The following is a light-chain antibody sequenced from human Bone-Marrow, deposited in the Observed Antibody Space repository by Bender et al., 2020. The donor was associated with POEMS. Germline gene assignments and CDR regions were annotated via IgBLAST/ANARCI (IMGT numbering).Light chain of an antibody. J-gene: IGLJ2*01. CDR1: KLGDKY. CDR2: QDD. Sequence: SYELTQPPSVSVSPGQTASITCSADKLGDKYACWYQQMPGQSPVLVIYQDDKRPSGIPARFSGSTFGNTATLAISGTRAMDEADYYCQAWDSTTVVFGGGTKLT. CDR3: QAWDSTTVV. V-gene: IGLV3-1*01.